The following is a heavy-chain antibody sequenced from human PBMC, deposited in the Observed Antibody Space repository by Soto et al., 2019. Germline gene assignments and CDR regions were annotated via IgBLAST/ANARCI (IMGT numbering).Heavy chain of an antibody. CDR3: AREGPVVDFDY. D-gene: IGHD2-15*01. V-gene: IGHV4-30-4*01. CDR2: IYYSGST. Sequence: LSLTCTVSGGSISSGDYYWSWIRQPPGKGLEWIGYIYYSGSTYYNPSLKSRVTISVDTSKNQFSLKLSSVTAADTAVYYCAREGPVVDFDYWGQGTLVTVYS. CDR1: GGSISSGDYY. J-gene: IGHJ4*02.